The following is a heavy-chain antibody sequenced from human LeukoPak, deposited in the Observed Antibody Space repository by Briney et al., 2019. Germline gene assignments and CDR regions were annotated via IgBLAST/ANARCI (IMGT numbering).Heavy chain of an antibody. J-gene: IGHJ4*02. CDR2: IYYSGST. V-gene: IGHV4-39*02. Sequence: PSETLSLTCTVSGGSISSSSYYWGWIRQPPGKGLEWIGSIYYSGSTYYDPSLKSRVTISVDTSKNQFSLKLSSVTAADTAVYYCARDYYGSGSLWGQRTLVTVSS. CDR1: GGSISSSSYY. CDR3: ARDYYGSGSL. D-gene: IGHD3-10*01.